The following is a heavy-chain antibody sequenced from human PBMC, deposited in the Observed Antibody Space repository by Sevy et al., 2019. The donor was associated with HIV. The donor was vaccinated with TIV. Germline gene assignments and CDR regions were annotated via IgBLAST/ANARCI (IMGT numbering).Heavy chain of an antibody. J-gene: IGHJ6*02. Sequence: GGSLRLSCAASGFIFSTYGIHWVRQAPGKGLEWVAVISYDGSEKYYADSVRGRFTISRDNSKNTLYLQMNSLRVEDTAIYYCAKMQCGSYNYYGMDVWGQGTTVTVSS. CDR2: ISYDGSEK. CDR3: AKMQCGSYNYYGMDV. D-gene: IGHD1-26*01. CDR1: GFIFSTYG. V-gene: IGHV3-30*18.